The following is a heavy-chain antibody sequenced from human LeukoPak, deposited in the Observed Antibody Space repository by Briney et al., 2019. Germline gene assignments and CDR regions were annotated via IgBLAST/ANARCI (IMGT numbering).Heavy chain of an antibody. CDR3: AKGLSYDFWSGDY. D-gene: IGHD3-3*01. V-gene: IGHV3-23*01. J-gene: IGHJ4*02. Sequence: GGSLRLSCAASGFTFSSYGMSWVRQAPGKGLEWVSAISGSGGSTYYADSVKGRFTISRDNSRNTLYLQMNSLRAEDTAVYYCAKGLSYDFWSGDYWGQGTLVTVSS. CDR1: GFTFSSYG. CDR2: ISGSGGST.